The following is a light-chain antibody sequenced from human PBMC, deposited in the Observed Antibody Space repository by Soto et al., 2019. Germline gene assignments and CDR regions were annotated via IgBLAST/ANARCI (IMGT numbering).Light chain of an antibody. V-gene: IGLV2-14*03. Sequence: QSAPTQPASVSGSPGQSITISCTGTSSDIGAYNFVSWYQQHPGKAPKLMLYDVNIRPSGVSNRFSGSKSGNTASLTISGLQAKDEADYYCTSWTTSTTMIFGGGTKVTVL. CDR1: SSDIGAYNF. J-gene: IGLJ2*01. CDR2: DVN. CDR3: TSWTTSTTMI.